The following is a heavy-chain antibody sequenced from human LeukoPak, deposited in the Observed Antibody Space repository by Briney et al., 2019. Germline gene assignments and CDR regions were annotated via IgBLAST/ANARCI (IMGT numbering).Heavy chain of an antibody. CDR2: ISSSGSTI. CDR3: ARDIWAITGTTDYMDV. Sequence: GGSLRLSCAASGFTFSDYYMSWIRQAPGKGLEWVSYISSSGSTIYYADSVKGRFTISRDNAKNSLYLQMNSLRAEDTAVYYCARDIWAITGTTDYMDVWGKGTTVTVSS. CDR1: GFTFSDYY. J-gene: IGHJ6*03. V-gene: IGHV3-11*04. D-gene: IGHD1-7*01.